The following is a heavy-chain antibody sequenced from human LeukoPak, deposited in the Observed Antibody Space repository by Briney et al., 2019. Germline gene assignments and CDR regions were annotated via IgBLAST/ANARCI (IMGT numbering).Heavy chain of an antibody. V-gene: IGHV3-30*01. D-gene: IGHD6-6*01. J-gene: IGHJ4*02. CDR2: ISYDGSNK. CDR3: VAAPYY. Sequence: GGSLRLSCAASGFTFSSYAMHWVRQAPGKGLEWVAVISYDGSNKYYADSVKGRFTISRDNSKNTLYLQMNSLRAEDTAVYYTVAAPYYWGQGTLVTISS. CDR1: GFTFSSYA.